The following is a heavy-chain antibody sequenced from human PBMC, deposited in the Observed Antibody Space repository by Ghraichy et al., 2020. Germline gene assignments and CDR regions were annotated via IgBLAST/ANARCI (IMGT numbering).Heavy chain of an antibody. Sequence: ASVKVSCKASGYTFTSYGISWVRQAPGQGLEWMGWISAYNGNTNYAQKLQGRVTMTTDTSTSTAYVELRSLRSDDTAVYYCARDGAERDTSWYFDYWGQGTLVTVSS. CDR1: GYTFTSYG. V-gene: IGHV1-18*01. J-gene: IGHJ4*02. D-gene: IGHD2-2*01. CDR2: ISAYNGNT. CDR3: ARDGAERDTSWYFDY.